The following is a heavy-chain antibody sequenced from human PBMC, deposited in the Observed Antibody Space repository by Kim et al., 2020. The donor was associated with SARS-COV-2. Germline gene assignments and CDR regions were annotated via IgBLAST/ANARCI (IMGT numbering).Heavy chain of an antibody. J-gene: IGHJ6*02. D-gene: IGHD3-22*01. V-gene: IGHV1-18*01. Sequence: ASVKVSCKASGYTFTSYGISWVRQAPGQGLEWMGWISAYNGNTNYAQKLQGRVTMTTDTSTSTAYMELRSLRSDDTAVYYCARGDDSSGYYYYYGMDVWGQWTTVTVSS. CDR2: ISAYNGNT. CDR3: ARGDDSSGYYYYYGMDV. CDR1: GYTFTSYG.